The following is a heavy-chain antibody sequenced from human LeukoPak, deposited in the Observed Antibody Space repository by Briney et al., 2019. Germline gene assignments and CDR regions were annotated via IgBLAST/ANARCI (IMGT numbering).Heavy chain of an antibody. Sequence: GGSLRLSCAASGFTVSSNYMSWVRQAPGKGLEWVSVIYSGGSTYYADSVKGRFTISRDDSKNTLYLQMNSLKTEDTAVYYCTTEYGDYVRVYWGQGTLVTVSS. CDR1: GFTVSSNY. CDR3: TTEYGDYVRVY. J-gene: IGHJ4*02. V-gene: IGHV3-53*01. D-gene: IGHD4-17*01. CDR2: IYSGGST.